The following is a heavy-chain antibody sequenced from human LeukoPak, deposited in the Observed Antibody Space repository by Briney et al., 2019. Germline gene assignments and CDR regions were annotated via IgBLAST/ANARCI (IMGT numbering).Heavy chain of an antibody. CDR2: IRQDGDTK. D-gene: IGHD6-13*01. V-gene: IGHV3-7*03. CDR3: ARSLPYGTTWYGRSDF. CDR1: GFPFNAYW. J-gene: IGHJ4*02. Sequence: AGGSLRLSCAASGFPFNAYWMTWVRQAPGKGLEWVANIRQDGDTKYYVDSVKGRFTISRDNAMNSLYLQMNSLRAEDTAIYYCARSLPYGTTWYGRSDFWDQGTLVTVSS.